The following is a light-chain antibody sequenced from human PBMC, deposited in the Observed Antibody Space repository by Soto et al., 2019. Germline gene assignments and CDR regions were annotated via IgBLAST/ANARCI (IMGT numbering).Light chain of an antibody. V-gene: IGKV1-5*03. CDR3: QHYNTYPLT. Sequence: DIQMTQSPSTLSASAGDRVTITCRASQSISSWLAWYQHKPGKAPKVLIYKASTLESGVPSRFSGSGSGTEFTLTISSLQPDDFATYYCQHYNTYPLTFGGGTKVEIK. J-gene: IGKJ4*01. CDR1: QSISSW. CDR2: KAS.